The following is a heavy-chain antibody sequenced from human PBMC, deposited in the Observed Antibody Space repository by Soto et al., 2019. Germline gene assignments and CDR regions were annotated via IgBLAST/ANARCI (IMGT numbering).Heavy chain of an antibody. CDR2: INHSGST. CDR1: GGSFSGYY. CDR3: ARSSSSDAFDI. Sequence: SETLSLTCAVYGGSFSGYYWSWIRQPPGKGLEWIGEINHSGSTNYNPSLKSRVTISVDTSKNQFSLKLSSVTAADTAVYYCARSSSSDAFDIWGEGTMVTVSS. D-gene: IGHD6-6*01. V-gene: IGHV4-34*01. J-gene: IGHJ3*02.